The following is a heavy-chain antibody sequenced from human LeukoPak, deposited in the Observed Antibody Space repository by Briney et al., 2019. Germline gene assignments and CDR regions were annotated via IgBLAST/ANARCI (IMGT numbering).Heavy chain of an antibody. Sequence: PGGSLRLSCAASGLTVSSNHMSWVRQAPGKGLEWVPVIYSGGSTLYADSEKGRFTISRDNAKNTLYLQMSRLRAEDTAVYYCARVVAATHFDHWGQGTLVTVS. CDR2: IYSGGST. V-gene: IGHV3-53*01. J-gene: IGHJ4*02. CDR3: ARVVAATHFDH. CDR1: GLTVSSNH. D-gene: IGHD6-19*01.